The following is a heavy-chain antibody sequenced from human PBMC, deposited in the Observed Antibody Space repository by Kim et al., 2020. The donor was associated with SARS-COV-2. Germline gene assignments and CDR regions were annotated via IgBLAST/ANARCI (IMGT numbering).Heavy chain of an antibody. D-gene: IGHD6-13*01. CDR2: IYYSGST. Sequence: SETLSLTCTVSGGSISSYYWSWIRQPPGKGLEWIGYIYYSGSTNYNPSLKSRVTISVDTSKNQFSLKLSSVTAADTAVYYCARGVSAYSSSWYGGNYYGMDVWGQGTTVTVSS. J-gene: IGHJ6*02. CDR3: ARGVSAYSSSWYGGNYYGMDV. CDR1: GGSISSYY. V-gene: IGHV4-59*13.